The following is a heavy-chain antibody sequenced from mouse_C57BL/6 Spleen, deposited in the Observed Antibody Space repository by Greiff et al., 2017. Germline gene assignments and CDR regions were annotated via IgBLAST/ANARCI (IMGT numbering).Heavy chain of an antibody. CDR2: IYPGNSDT. CDR1: GYTFTSYW. CDR3: TRSFYYGSDYVDY. Sequence: VQLQQSGTVLARPGASVKMSCKTSGYTFTSYWMHWVKQRPGQGLEWIGAIYPGNSDTSYNQKFKGKAKLTAVTSASTAYMELSSLTNEDSAVYYCTRSFYYGSDYVDYWGQGTTLTVSS. V-gene: IGHV1-5*01. J-gene: IGHJ2*01. D-gene: IGHD1-1*01.